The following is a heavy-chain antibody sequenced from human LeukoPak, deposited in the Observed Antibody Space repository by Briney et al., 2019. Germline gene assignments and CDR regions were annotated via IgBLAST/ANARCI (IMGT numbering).Heavy chain of an antibody. D-gene: IGHD5-24*01. Sequence: ASVKVSCKASVGTFSSYTISWVRQAAGQGLEWMGRIIPILGTANYAQKVQGRVTIPADKSPTTAYMALSSVRSEDATVHCCARGGDGYNSEAFDIWGQGTMVTVSS. CDR3: ARGGDGYNSEAFDI. CDR2: IIPILGTA. CDR1: VGTFSSYT. V-gene: IGHV1-69*08. J-gene: IGHJ3*02.